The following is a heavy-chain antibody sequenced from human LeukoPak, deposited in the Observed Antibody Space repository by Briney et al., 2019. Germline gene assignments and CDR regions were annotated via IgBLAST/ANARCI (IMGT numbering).Heavy chain of an antibody. Sequence: SVKVSRKASGGTFSSYAISWVRQAPGQGLEWMGRIIPILGIANYAQKFQGRVTITADKSTSTAYMELSSLRSEDTAVYYCARVRITMMGPIDYWGQGTLVTVSS. CDR3: ARVRITMMGPIDY. CDR1: GGTFSSYA. D-gene: IGHD3-22*01. CDR2: IIPILGIA. J-gene: IGHJ4*02. V-gene: IGHV1-69*04.